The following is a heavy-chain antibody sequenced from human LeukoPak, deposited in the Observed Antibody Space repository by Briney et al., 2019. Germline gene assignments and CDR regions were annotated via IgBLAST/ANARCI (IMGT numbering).Heavy chain of an antibody. Sequence: SETLSLTCAVYGGSFSGYYWSWIRQPAGKGLEWIGRIYTSGSTNYNPSLKSRVTMSVDTSKNQFSLKLSSVTAADTAVYYCAKSRLGVAVAGYAFDIWGQGTMVTVSS. CDR2: IYTSGST. J-gene: IGHJ3*02. CDR1: GGSFSGYY. V-gene: IGHV4-59*10. D-gene: IGHD6-19*01. CDR3: AKSRLGVAVAGYAFDI.